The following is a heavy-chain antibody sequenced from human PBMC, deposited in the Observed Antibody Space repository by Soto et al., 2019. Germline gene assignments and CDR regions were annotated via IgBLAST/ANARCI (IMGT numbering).Heavy chain of an antibody. Sequence: PSETLSLTCTVSGGSVSGYYWSWIRQPAGKGLEWIGRIYSSGSSNYNPSLNSRLTMSVDTSKNQFSLKLSSLTVADTAVYFCARDYRLAVAGTWGFDFWGQGTLVTVSS. CDR2: IYSSGSS. V-gene: IGHV4-4*07. J-gene: IGHJ4*02. CDR3: ARDYRLAVAGTWGFDF. CDR1: GGSVSGYY. D-gene: IGHD6-19*01.